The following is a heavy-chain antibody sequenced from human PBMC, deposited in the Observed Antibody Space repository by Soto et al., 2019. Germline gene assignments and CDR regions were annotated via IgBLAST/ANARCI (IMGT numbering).Heavy chain of an antibody. CDR2: ISGSGGST. V-gene: IGHV3-23*01. J-gene: IGHJ6*02. CDR1: GFTFSSYA. D-gene: IGHD3-3*01. CDR3: AKDRTKATFTIFGVVIERYYYYYGMDV. Sequence: GGSLRLSCAASGFTFSSYAMSWVRQAPGKGLEWVSAISGSGGSTYYADSVKGRFTISRDNSKNTLYLQMNSLRAEDTAVYYCAKDRTKATFTIFGVVIERYYYYYGMDVWGQGTTVTVSS.